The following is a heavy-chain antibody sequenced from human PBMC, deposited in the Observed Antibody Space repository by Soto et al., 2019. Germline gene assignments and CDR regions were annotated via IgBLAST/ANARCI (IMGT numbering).Heavy chain of an antibody. Sequence: GGSLRLSCAASGFTFDDYAMHWVRQAPGKGLEWVSGISWNSGSIGYADSVKGRFTISRDNAKNSLDLQMNSLRAEDTALYYCARDIRASGHYPYHNYYMDVWGKGTTVTVSS. CDR1: GFTFDDYA. CDR3: ARDIRASGHYPYHNYYMDV. CDR2: ISWNSGSI. V-gene: IGHV3-9*01. J-gene: IGHJ6*03. D-gene: IGHD3-10*01.